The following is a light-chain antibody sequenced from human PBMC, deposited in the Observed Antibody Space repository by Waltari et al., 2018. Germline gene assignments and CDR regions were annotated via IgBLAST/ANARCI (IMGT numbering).Light chain of an antibody. V-gene: IGKV3-11*01. CDR2: DAS. Sequence: IVLTQSPATLSLSPGERATLSCRASQSVSRNLAWYQQRPGQAPRLLFYDASNRATGVPPRFSASGSGTDFTLTSSSLEPEDFALYYCYTSRTFGQGTKLEIK. CDR1: QSVSRN. J-gene: IGKJ2*02. CDR3: YTSRT.